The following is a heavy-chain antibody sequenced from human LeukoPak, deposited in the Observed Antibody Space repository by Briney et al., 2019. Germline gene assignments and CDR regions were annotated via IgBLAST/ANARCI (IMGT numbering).Heavy chain of an antibody. D-gene: IGHD3-10*01. J-gene: IGHJ4*02. Sequence: SVKVSCKASGYTFTSYDINWVRQATGQGLEWMGWMNPNSGHTGYAQKFQGRVTMTRNTSINTAYMELSSLRSEDTAVYYCARFAYYYGLRSSYKKGFDYWGQGTLVTVSS. CDR1: GYTFTSYD. CDR2: MNPNSGHT. CDR3: ARFAYYYGLRSSYKKGFDY. V-gene: IGHV1-8*01.